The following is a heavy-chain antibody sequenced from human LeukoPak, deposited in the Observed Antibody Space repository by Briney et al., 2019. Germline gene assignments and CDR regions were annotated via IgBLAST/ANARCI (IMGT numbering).Heavy chain of an antibody. D-gene: IGHD1-26*01. Sequence: PGGSLRLSCAASGFTFSSYSMNWVRQAPGKGLEWVSSISSSSSYIYYADSVKGRFTISRDNAKNSLYLQMNSLRAEDTAVYYCARESGSYSESYFQHWGQGTLVTVS. V-gene: IGHV3-21*01. CDR1: GFTFSSYS. J-gene: IGHJ1*01. CDR3: ARESGSYSESYFQH. CDR2: ISSSSSYI.